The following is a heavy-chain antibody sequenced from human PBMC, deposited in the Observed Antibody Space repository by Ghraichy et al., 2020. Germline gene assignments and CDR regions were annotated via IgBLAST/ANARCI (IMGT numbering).Heavy chain of an antibody. D-gene: IGHD2-15*01. Sequence: GGSLRLSCAVSGFNVTDSYMSWIRQAPGQGLEWISHMSSVGTSIYYADSVKGRFTISRDSARNSLYLQMNSLRAEDTAVYYCARDRDHNVVARPYYFDYWGQGTLVTVSS. V-gene: IGHV3-11*01. CDR2: MSSVGTSI. CDR1: GFNVTDSY. CDR3: ARDRDHNVVARPYYFDY. J-gene: IGHJ4*02.